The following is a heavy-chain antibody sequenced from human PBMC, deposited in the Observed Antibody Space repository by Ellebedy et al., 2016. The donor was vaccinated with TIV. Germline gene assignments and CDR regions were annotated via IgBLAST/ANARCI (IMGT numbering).Heavy chain of an antibody. CDR1: GGSFSGYY. CDR3: ARAPYDVYRYFHL. Sequence: MPSETLSLTCAVYGGSFSGYYWTWIRQPPGKGLDWIGEINHSGSTNYNPSLKSRVTISVDTSKKQFSLKLSSVTAADTAVYYCARAPYDVYRYFHLWGRGTLVTVSS. V-gene: IGHV4-34*01. CDR2: INHSGST. D-gene: IGHD3-3*01. J-gene: IGHJ2*01.